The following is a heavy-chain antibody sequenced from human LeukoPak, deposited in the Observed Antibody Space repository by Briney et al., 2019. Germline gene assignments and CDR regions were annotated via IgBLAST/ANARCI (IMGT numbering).Heavy chain of an antibody. Sequence: GGSLRLSCAASGFTFSSYAMSWVRQAPGKGLEWVSAISGSGGSTYYADSVKGRFTISRDNSKNTLYLQMNSLRAEDTAVYYCAKDLSPSSGWYPGSGFPDYWGQGTLVTVSS. CDR2: ISGSGGST. J-gene: IGHJ4*02. CDR1: GFTFSSYA. CDR3: AKDLSPSSGWYPGSGFPDY. D-gene: IGHD6-19*01. V-gene: IGHV3-23*01.